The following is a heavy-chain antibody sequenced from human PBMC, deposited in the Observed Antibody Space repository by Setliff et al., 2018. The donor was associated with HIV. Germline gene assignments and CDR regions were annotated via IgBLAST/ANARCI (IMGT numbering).Heavy chain of an antibody. CDR2: INPSGGST. Sequence: VKVSCKASGYTFTSYYMHWVRQAPGQGPEWMGIINPSGGSTSYAQKFQGRVTMTRDTSTSTVYMELSSLRSEDTAVYYCARGKQGGYKSAGWSFDYWGQGTLVTVSS. CDR1: GYTFTSYY. V-gene: IGHV1-46*01. CDR3: ARGKQGGYKSAGWSFDY. D-gene: IGHD5-12*01. J-gene: IGHJ4*02.